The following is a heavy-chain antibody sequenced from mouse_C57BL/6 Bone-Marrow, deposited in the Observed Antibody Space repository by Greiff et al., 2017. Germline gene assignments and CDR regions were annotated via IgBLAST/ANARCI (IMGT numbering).Heavy chain of an antibody. CDR1: GFTFSSYA. D-gene: IGHD1-1*01. CDR3: ARITTVVATNFDY. Sequence: EVKLVESVGGLVKPGGSLKLSCAASGFTFSSYAMSWVRQTPEERLEWVATISDGGSYTYYPDNVKGRFTISRDHAKNNLYLQMSHLKSEDTAMYYCARITTVVATNFDYWGQGTTLTVSS. V-gene: IGHV5-4*03. CDR2: ISDGGSYT. J-gene: IGHJ2*01.